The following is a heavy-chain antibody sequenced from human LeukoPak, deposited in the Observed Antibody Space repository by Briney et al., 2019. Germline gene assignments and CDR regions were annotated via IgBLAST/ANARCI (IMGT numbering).Heavy chain of an antibody. Sequence: SETLSLTCAVYGGSFNDYYWSWIRQPPGKGLEWIGEINHSGSTNYNPSLKSRVTIPVDTSKSQFSLKVTSVTAADTAVYYCARRYGSGSYYNWFDPWGQGTLVTVSS. CDR3: ARRYGSGSYYNWFDP. J-gene: IGHJ5*02. D-gene: IGHD3-10*01. CDR1: GGSFNDYY. CDR2: INHSGST. V-gene: IGHV4-34*01.